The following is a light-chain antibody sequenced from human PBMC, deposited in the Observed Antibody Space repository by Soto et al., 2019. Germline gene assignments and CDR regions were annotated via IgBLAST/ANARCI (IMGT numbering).Light chain of an antibody. Sequence: DIVLTQSPANLSLSPGERATISCRASQSVSINLAWYQQKPGQAPRLLFYGASTRATGIPARFSGSGSGTEFTLTISSLQSEDCAVYFCQQYNNWPPITFGQGPRLE. CDR1: QSVSIN. CDR3: QQYNNWPPIT. CDR2: GAS. V-gene: IGKV3-15*01. J-gene: IGKJ5*01.